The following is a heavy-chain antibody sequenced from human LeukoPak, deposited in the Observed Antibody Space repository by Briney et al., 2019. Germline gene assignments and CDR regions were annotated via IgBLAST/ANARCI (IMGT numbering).Heavy chain of an antibody. V-gene: IGHV4-59*08. Sequence: PSETLSLTCTVSGGSISSYYWSWIRQPPGKGLEWIGYIYYSGSTNYNPSLKSRVTISVDTSKNQFSLKLSSVTAADTAVYYCARQRGSLTIDYWGQGTLVTVSS. J-gene: IGHJ4*02. CDR2: IYYSGST. CDR3: ARQRGSLTIDY. D-gene: IGHD3-10*01. CDR1: GGSISSYY.